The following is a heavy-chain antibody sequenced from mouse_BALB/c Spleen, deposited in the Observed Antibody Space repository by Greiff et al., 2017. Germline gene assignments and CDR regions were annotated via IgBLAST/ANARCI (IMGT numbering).Heavy chain of an antibody. Sequence: EVMLVESGPGLVKPSQSLSLTCTVTGYSITSDYAWNWIRQFPGNKLEWMGYISYSGSTSYNPSLKSRISITRDTSKNQFFLQLNSVTTEDTATYYCARRGYGSSYWGQGTLVTVSA. CDR3: ARRGYGSSY. CDR2: ISYSGST. J-gene: IGHJ3*01. V-gene: IGHV3-2*02. CDR1: GYSITSDYA. D-gene: IGHD1-1*01.